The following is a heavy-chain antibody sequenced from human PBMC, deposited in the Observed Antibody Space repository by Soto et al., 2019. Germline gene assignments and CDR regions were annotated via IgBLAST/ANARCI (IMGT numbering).Heavy chain of an antibody. Sequence: DVNLVQSGGGSAQPGGSLRLSCATSGFTFSTYAMTWVRQVPGRGLQWVSTILPDETGFYTISVKGRFTISRDNYRSIVYLQMNDLWVEDAAIYYCAKDRLPTSGQRFYFDSWGQGSLVTVSS. V-gene: IGHV3-23*04. CDR2: ILPDETG. CDR1: GFTFSTYA. D-gene: IGHD2-15*01. J-gene: IGHJ4*02. CDR3: AKDRLPTSGQRFYFDS.